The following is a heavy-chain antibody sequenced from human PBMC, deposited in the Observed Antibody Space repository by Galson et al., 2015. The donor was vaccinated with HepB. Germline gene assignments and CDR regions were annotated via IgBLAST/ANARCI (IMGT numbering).Heavy chain of an antibody. CDR2: MNPNSGNT. CDR1: GYSFTSYD. V-gene: IGHV1-8*01. Sequence: SVKVSCKASGYSFTSYDINWVRQATGQGLEWMGWMNPNSGNTGYAQKFQGRVTMTGTTSKSAAYMELSSLRSEDTAVYYCARDYPRYYYDSSGLDAFDIWGQGTMVTVSS. CDR3: ARDYPRYYYDSSGLDAFDI. D-gene: IGHD3-22*01. J-gene: IGHJ3*02.